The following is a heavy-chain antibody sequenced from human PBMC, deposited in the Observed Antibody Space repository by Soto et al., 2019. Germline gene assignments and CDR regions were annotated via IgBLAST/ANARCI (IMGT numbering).Heavy chain of an antibody. Sequence: QVQLVESGGGVVQPGRSLRLSCAASGFTFRGYGMHWVRQAPVRGLEWVALISYDGSIKYYADSVRGRFTISRDNSKNTLDRHRNSLRAEDTAVYYCANSEYSRYKNTDGWGQGTTGTVSS. CDR2: ISYDGSIK. CDR3: ANSEYSRYKNTDG. CDR1: GFTFRGYG. D-gene: IGHD5-18*01. V-gene: IGHV3-30*18. J-gene: IGHJ6*02.